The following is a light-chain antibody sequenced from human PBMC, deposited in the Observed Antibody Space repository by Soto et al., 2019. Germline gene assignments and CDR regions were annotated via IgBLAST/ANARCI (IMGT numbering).Light chain of an antibody. Sequence: ETVLTQSPGTLSLSPGERATLSCRASESVRASLAWYQQKPGQAPRLLIYDIFTRATGVPTRISGSGSGTEFTLTISSLQSEDFAVYYCQQYNSWPLTFGGGTKVDIK. J-gene: IGKJ4*01. CDR1: ESVRAS. V-gene: IGKV3D-15*01. CDR2: DIF. CDR3: QQYNSWPLT.